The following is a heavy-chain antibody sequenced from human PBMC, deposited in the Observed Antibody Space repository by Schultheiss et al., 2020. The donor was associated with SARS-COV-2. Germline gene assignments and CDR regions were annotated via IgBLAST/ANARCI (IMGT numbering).Heavy chain of an antibody. D-gene: IGHD3-3*01. V-gene: IGHV3-48*02. J-gene: IGHJ4*02. CDR2: ISDSGTTI. Sequence: GGSLRLSCAASGFTFDTYAMSWVRQAPGKGLEWVSYISDSGTTIYYADSVKGRFTISRDNAKNSLYLQMNSLRDEDTAIYYCARVGYYDFWSGYSSYYFDCWGQGTLVTVSS. CDR3: ARVGYYDFWSGYSSYYFDC. CDR1: GFTFDTYA.